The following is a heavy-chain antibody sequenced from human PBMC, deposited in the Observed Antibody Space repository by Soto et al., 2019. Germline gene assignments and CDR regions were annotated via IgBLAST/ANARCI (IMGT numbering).Heavy chain of an antibody. V-gene: IGHV3-53*02. CDR1: EFTVSGNY. J-gene: IGHJ4*02. Sequence: EMQLVETGGGLIQPGGSLRLSCAASEFTVSGNYMIWVRQAPGKGLECVSIIYSSGNRHYADSVKGRFTISRDRSKNTLYLQMNSLRPEDTAVYYCASRRGPTYGPPDCWGQGALVTVST. D-gene: IGHD2-8*01. CDR3: ASRRGPTYGPPDC. CDR2: IYSSGNR.